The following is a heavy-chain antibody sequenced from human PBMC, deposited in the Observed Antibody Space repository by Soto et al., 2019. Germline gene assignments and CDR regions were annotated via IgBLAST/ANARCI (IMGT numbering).Heavy chain of an antibody. CDR2: ISSTSDYI. V-gene: IGHV3-21*01. CDR1: GITFSTYN. CDR3: ARGPGRTGVRFDY. J-gene: IGHJ4*02. D-gene: IGHD2-15*01. Sequence: PGGSLRLSCAASGITFSTYNMNWVRQAPGKGLEWVSSISSTSDYIYYTDSVKGRFTISRDNAKNSLYLQMNGLRAEDTAVYYCARGPGRTGVRFDYWGQGTLVTVSS.